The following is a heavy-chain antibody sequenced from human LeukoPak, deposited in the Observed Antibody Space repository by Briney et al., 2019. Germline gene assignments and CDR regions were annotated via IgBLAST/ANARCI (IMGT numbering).Heavy chain of an antibody. J-gene: IGHJ4*02. Sequence: SVKVSXKASGGTFSSYAISWVRQAPGQGLEWMGGIIPIFGTANYAQKFQGRVTITTDESTSTAYMELSSLRSEDTAVYYCARDSGSYQGLDYWGQGTLVTVSS. V-gene: IGHV1-69*05. CDR2: IIPIFGTA. D-gene: IGHD1-26*01. CDR3: ARDSGSYQGLDY. CDR1: GGTFSSYA.